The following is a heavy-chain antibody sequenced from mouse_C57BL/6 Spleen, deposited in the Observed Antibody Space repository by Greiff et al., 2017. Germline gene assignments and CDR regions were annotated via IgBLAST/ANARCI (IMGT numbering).Heavy chain of an antibody. CDR3: ARAVITTVVEGYFDV. CDR1: GFTFSSYA. D-gene: IGHD1-1*01. CDR2: ISDGGSYT. V-gene: IGHV5-4*03. J-gene: IGHJ1*03. Sequence: EVKLVESGGGLVKPGGSLKLSCAASGFTFSSYAMSWVRQTPEKRLEWVATISDGGSYTYYPDNVKGRFTISRDNAKNNLYLQMSHLKSEDTAMYYCARAVITTVVEGYFDVWGTGTTVTVSS.